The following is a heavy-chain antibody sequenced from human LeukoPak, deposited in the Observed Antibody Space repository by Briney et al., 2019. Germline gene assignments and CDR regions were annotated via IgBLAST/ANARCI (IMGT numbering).Heavy chain of an antibody. CDR2: IYTSGST. CDR1: GGSISSYY. CDR3: ARDWGYCSGGSCYSNWFDP. Sequence: SETLSLTCTVSGGSISSYYWSWIRQPAGKGLEWIGRIYTSGSTNYNPSLESRVTMSVGTSKNQFSLKLSSVTAADTAVYYCARDWGYCSGGSCYSNWFDPWGQGTLVTVSS. V-gene: IGHV4-4*07. J-gene: IGHJ5*02. D-gene: IGHD2-15*01.